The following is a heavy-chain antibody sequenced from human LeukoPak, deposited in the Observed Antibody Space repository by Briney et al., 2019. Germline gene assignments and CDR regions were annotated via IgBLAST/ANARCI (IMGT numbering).Heavy chain of an antibody. V-gene: IGHV4-38-2*02. CDR2: IYHSGST. J-gene: IGHJ6*02. D-gene: IGHD3-10*01. CDR1: GSSISSGYY. Sequence: PSETLSLTCTVSGSSISSGYYWGWIRQPPGKGLEWIGSIYHSGSTYYNPSLKSRVTISVDTSKNQFSLNLTSVTAADTSVYYCARGYGSGSSYYYYGMDVWGQGTTVTVSS. CDR3: ARGYGSGSSYYYYGMDV.